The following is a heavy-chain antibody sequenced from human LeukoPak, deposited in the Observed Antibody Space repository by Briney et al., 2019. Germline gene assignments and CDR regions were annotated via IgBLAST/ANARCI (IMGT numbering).Heavy chain of an antibody. Sequence: ASVKVSCKASGYTFTSYDINWVRQATGQGLEWMGWMNPNSGNTGYAQKFQGRVTMTRNTSISTAYMELSSLRSEDTAVYYCARAAREYPHLPYYYYMDVWGKGTTVTVSS. CDR1: GYTFTSYD. CDR2: MNPNSGNT. J-gene: IGHJ6*03. V-gene: IGHV1-8*01. D-gene: IGHD3-10*01. CDR3: ARAAREYPHLPYYYYMDV.